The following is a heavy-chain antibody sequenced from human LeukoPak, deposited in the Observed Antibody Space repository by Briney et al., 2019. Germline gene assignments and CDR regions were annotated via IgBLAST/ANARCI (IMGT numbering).Heavy chain of an antibody. J-gene: IGHJ5*02. D-gene: IGHD1-26*01. CDR3: AKNGQSGFSFDP. CDR2: IYHSGST. CDR1: GGSISSGGYS. V-gene: IGHV4-30-2*01. Sequence: PSETLSLTCAVSGGSISSGGYSWSWIRQPPGKGLEWIGYIYHSGSTYYNPSLKSRVTISVDRSKNQFSLKWSSVTAADTAVYYCAKNGQSGFSFDPWGQGTLVTVSS.